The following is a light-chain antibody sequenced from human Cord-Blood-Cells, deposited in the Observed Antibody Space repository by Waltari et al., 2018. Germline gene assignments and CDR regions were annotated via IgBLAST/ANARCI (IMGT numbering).Light chain of an antibody. CDR1: SSDVGGYNY. Sequence: QSALTQPPSASGSPGQSVTISCTGTSSDVGGYNYVSWYQQHPGKAPKAMIYEVSRRPSAVPDRFSGSKSGNTASLTVSGLQAEDEADYDCSSYAGSNNFGVFGGGTKLTVL. J-gene: IGLJ2*01. CDR2: EVS. V-gene: IGLV2-8*01. CDR3: SSYAGSNNFGV.